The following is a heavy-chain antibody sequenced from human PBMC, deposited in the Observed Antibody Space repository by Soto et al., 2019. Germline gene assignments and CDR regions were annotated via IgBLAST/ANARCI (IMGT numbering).Heavy chain of an antibody. V-gene: IGHV4-59*01. D-gene: IGHD6-19*01. CDR3: ARGGWKLFEY. Sequence: QVQLQESGPGLVKPSETLSLTCTVSGGSISSYYWSWIRQPPGKGLEWIGYIYYSGSTNYNPSLKSRVTISVDTSKNQFSLKLSSVTAADTAVYYCARGGWKLFEYWGQGTLVTVSS. CDR1: GGSISSYY. J-gene: IGHJ4*02. CDR2: IYYSGST.